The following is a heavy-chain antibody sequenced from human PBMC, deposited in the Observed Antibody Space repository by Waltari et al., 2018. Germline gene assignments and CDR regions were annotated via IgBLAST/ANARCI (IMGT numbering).Heavy chain of an antibody. CDR1: GDSMSGNYW. CDR2: VHRSGRT. V-gene: IGHV4-4*02. J-gene: IGHJ4*02. CDR3: ARDRGSGLYLDS. Sequence: QLQLQQSGPGVVKPSESLSLTCAVSGDSMSGNYWWNWVRQSPGKGLEWIGQVHRSGRTNYHPSCASRVTVSIDTSNNQFSLKMPSPTAADTAMYYCARDRGSGLYLDSWGQGTLVTVS. D-gene: IGHD2-15*01.